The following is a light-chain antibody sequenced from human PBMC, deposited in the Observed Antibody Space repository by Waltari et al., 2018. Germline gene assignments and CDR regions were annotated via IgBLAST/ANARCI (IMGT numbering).Light chain of an antibody. CDR2: GAS. J-gene: IGKJ2*01. V-gene: IGKV3-20*01. CDR1: QSVNNHY. Sequence: EIVLTQSPGTLSLSPGERATPSCRASQSVNNHYLAWYQQKPGQAPRLLIYGASSRATGIPDRIRGSGSGTDFTLTLRSLEPEDFAVYYCQQHATSPYTFGQGTKVEIK. CDR3: QQHATSPYT.